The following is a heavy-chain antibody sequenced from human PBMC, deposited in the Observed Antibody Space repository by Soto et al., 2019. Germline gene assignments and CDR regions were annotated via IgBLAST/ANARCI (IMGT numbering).Heavy chain of an antibody. D-gene: IGHD1-26*01. J-gene: IGHJ5*02. Sequence: ASVKVSCKVSGYTPTELSMHWVRQAPGKGLEWMGGFDPEDGETIYAQKFQGRVTMTEDTSTDTAYMELSSLRSEDTAVYYCATVFPLPLVGASRWIAPWGQGTLVSVYS. CDR2: FDPEDGET. CDR1: GYTPTELS. V-gene: IGHV1-24*01. CDR3: ATVFPLPLVGASRWIAP.